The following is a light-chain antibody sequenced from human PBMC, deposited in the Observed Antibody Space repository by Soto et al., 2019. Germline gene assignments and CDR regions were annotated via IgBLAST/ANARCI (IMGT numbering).Light chain of an antibody. CDR1: HSVSSSY. CDR2: GAS. Sequence: EIVLTQSPGTLSLSPGERVTLSCRASHSVSSSYLAWYQQKPGQAPRLLIYGASSRATGIPDRFSGSGSGTDFTLTISRLEPEDFAVYYCQQYGSSWTFGQGTKVEIK. V-gene: IGKV3-20*01. CDR3: QQYGSSWT. J-gene: IGKJ1*01.